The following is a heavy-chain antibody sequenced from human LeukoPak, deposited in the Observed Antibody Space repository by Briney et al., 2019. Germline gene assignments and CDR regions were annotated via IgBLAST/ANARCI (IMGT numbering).Heavy chain of an antibody. D-gene: IGHD6-13*01. Sequence: GGSLRLSCAASGFTFSSYAMSWVRQAPGKGLGWVSAISGSGGSTYYADSVKGRFTISRDNSKNTLYLQMNSLRAEDTAVYYCAKDRSGGIAAAAYWGQGTLVTVSS. J-gene: IGHJ4*02. CDR2: ISGSGGST. CDR1: GFTFSSYA. CDR3: AKDRSGGIAAAAY. V-gene: IGHV3-23*01.